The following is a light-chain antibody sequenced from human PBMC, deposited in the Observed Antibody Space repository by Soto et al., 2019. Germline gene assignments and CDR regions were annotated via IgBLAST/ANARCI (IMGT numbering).Light chain of an antibody. CDR3: QQRSNWTPIFT. J-gene: IGKJ3*01. CDR2: DAS. Sequence: EIVLTQSPSTLSLSPGERATLSCRASQSVSSYLAWYQQKPGQAPRLLIYDASNMATGIPARFSGSGSGTDFDLTISSLEPEDFAVYYCQQRSNWTPIFTFGPGTKVDIK. V-gene: IGKV3-11*01. CDR1: QSVSSY.